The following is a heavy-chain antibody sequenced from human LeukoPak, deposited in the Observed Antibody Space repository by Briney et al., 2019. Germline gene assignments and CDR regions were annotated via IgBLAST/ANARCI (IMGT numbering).Heavy chain of an antibody. V-gene: IGHV3-7*03. CDR3: AREARRDDYVFDY. J-gene: IGHJ4*02. CDR1: GFIFGSYW. Sequence: PGGSLRLSCTTSGFIFGSYWMNWVRQTPEKGLKWVATIRQDGSEIYYVDSVKGRFTISRDNAKNSLFLHMNSLRAEDTAVYYCAREARRDDYVFDYWGQGTLVTVSS. D-gene: IGHD5-24*01. CDR2: IRQDGSEI.